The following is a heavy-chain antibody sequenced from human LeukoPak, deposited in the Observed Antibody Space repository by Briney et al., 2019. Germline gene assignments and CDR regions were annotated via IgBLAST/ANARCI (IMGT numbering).Heavy chain of an antibody. CDR1: GFTFSSYA. Sequence: GGSLSLSCAASGFTFSSYAMSWVRQAPGKGLEWVSAISGSGGSTYYADSVKGRFTISRDNSKNTLYLQMNSLRAEDTAVYYCARGRYYYDSSGYYGALGYWGQGTLVTVSS. CDR2: ISGSGGST. D-gene: IGHD3-22*01. V-gene: IGHV3-23*01. J-gene: IGHJ4*02. CDR3: ARGRYYYDSSGYYGALGY.